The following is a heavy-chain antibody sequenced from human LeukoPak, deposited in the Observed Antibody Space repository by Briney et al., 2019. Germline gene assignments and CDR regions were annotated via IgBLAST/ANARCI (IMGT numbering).Heavy chain of an antibody. D-gene: IGHD2-21*02. CDR2: TRSDGSDK. Sequence: GGSLRLSCVASGFIFSSYGMHWVRQAPGKGLEWVAFTRSDGSDKYYTGSVKGRFTISRDNSKNTLYLQMNSLRAEDTAVYYCASDISNKGFDYWGQGTLVTVSS. J-gene: IGHJ4*02. CDR3: ASDISNKGFDY. V-gene: IGHV3-30*02. CDR1: GFIFSSYG.